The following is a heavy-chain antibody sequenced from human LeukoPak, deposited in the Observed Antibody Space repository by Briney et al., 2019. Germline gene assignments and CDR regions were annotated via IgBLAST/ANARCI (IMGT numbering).Heavy chain of an antibody. CDR3: ARGYCSGGSCRPVPYYFDY. J-gene: IGHJ4*02. V-gene: IGHV4-39*01. D-gene: IGHD2-15*01. CDR2: IYYSGRP. Sequence: SETLSLTCTVSGGSISSSNYYWGWIRQPPGKGLEWIGSIYYSGRPYYNPSLKSRVTISVDTSKNQFSLKLSSVTAADTAVYYCARGYCSGGSCRPVPYYFDYWGQGTLVTVSS. CDR1: GGSISSSNYY.